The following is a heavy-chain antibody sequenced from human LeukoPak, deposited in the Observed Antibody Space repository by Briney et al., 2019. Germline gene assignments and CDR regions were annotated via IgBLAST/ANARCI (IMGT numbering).Heavy chain of an antibody. J-gene: IGHJ1*01. CDR3: ARAYSSSSDRKYFQH. CDR1: GGSISSYY. V-gene: IGHV4-4*07. D-gene: IGHD6-13*01. Sequence: KASETLSLTCTVSGGSISSYYWSWIRQPAGKGLEWIGRIYTSGSTNYNPSLKSRVTMSVDTSKNQFSLKLSSVTAADTAVYYCARAYSSSSDRKYFQHWGQGTLVTVSS. CDR2: IYTSGST.